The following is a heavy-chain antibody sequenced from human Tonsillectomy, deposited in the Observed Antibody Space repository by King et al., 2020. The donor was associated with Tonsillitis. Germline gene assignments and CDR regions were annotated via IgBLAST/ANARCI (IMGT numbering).Heavy chain of an antibody. CDR3: TRDYSFGLGSYFYMDV. J-gene: IGHJ6*03. CDR1: GFSFSNNA. V-gene: IGHV3-30*03. CDR2: ISYEGSKK. D-gene: IGHD3-10*01. Sequence: VQLVESGGAVVQPGRSLRLSCATSGFSFSNNAMHWVRQAPGKGLEWVAVISYEGSKKNYADSVKGRFTISRDNSKNTLYLQMNSLRAEDTAVYFCTRDYSFGLGSYFYMDVWGRGTTVTVSS.